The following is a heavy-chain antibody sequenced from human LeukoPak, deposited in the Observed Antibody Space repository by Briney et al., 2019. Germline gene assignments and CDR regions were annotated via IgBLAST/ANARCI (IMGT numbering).Heavy chain of an antibody. CDR1: GGTFSSYA. CDR3: ARRQTYYYDSSGHNWFDP. J-gene: IGHJ5*02. CDR2: IIPIFGTA. Sequence: ASVKVSCKASGGTFSSYAISWVRQAPGQGLEWMGGIIPIFGTANYAQKFQGRVTITADESTSTAYMELSSLRSEDTAVYYCARRQTYYYDSSGHNWFDPWGQGTLVTVSS. D-gene: IGHD3-22*01. V-gene: IGHV1-69*01.